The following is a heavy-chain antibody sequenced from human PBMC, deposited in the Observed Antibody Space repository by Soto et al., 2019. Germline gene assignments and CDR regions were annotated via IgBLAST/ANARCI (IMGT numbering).Heavy chain of an antibody. CDR2: ISSSSSYI. D-gene: IGHD3-22*01. CDR3: ARDPDYYDSSGYYRIF. V-gene: IGHV3-21*01. Sequence: PGVSLRLSCAASGFTFSSYSMNWVRQAPGKGLEWVSSISSSSSYIYYADSVKGRFTISRDNAKNSLYLQMNSLRAEDTAVYYCARDPDYYDSSGYYRIFWGQGTMVTVYS. J-gene: IGHJ4*02. CDR1: GFTFSSYS.